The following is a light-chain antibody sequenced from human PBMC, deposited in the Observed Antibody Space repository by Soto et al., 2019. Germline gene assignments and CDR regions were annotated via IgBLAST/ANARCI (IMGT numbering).Light chain of an antibody. Sequence: LTQPASVSGSPGQSITISCTGTSSDVGGYNYVSWYQQHPGKAPKLLIYDVRSRPSGVSNRFSGSKSGNTASLTISGLQAEDEADYYCSSLTSSTTYVFGTGTKVTVL. CDR3: SSLTSSTTYV. V-gene: IGLV2-14*03. CDR2: DVR. CDR1: SSDVGGYNY. J-gene: IGLJ1*01.